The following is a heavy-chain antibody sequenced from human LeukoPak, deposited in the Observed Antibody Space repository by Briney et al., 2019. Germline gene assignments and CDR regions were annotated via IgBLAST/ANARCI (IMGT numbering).Heavy chain of an antibody. D-gene: IGHD3-9*01. J-gene: IGHJ4*02. V-gene: IGHV3-66*01. CDR1: GFTFSSYS. CDR3: ASSGYDILTGY. CDR2: IYSGGST. Sequence: PGGSLRLSCAASGFTFSSYSMNWVRQAPGKGLEWVSVIYSGGSTYYADSVKGRFTISRDNSKNTLYLQMNSLRAEDTAVYYCASSGYDILTGYWGQGTLVTVSS.